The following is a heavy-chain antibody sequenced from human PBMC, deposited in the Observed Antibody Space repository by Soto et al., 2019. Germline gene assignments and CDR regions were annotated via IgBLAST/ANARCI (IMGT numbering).Heavy chain of an antibody. CDR3: ARDPNYDFWSGYSNNWFDP. Sequence: SVKVSCKASGGTFSSYAISWVRQAPGQGLEWMGAIIPIFGTANYAQKFQGRVTITADESTSTAYMELSSLRSEDTAVYYCARDPNYDFWSGYSNNWFDPWGQGTLVTVSS. CDR1: GGTFSSYA. D-gene: IGHD3-3*01. CDR2: IIPIFGTA. J-gene: IGHJ5*02. V-gene: IGHV1-69*13.